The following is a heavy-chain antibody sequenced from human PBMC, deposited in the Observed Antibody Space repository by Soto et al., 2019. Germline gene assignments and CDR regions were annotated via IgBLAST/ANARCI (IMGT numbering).Heavy chain of an antibody. D-gene: IGHD3-16*01. CDR3: ESDGLGTIVGGMDV. CDR2: IIPIYGTT. J-gene: IGHJ6*02. Sequence: ASVKVSCKTSGGTFSNDAISWVRQAPGQGLEWMGGIIPIYGTTHYGQKFQDRLKLTADASTGTVYMELSSLRSDEPGVYCWESDGLGTIVGGMDVWGQGTTVTVSS. CDR1: GGTFSNDA. V-gene: IGHV1-69*13.